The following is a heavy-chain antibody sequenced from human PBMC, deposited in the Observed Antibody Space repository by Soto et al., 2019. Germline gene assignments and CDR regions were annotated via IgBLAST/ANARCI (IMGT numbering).Heavy chain of an antibody. J-gene: IGHJ6*02. CDR1: GGSVTTGSYN. CDR2: IFFPGIT. CDR3: ARDGHGMDV. Sequence: QVQLQESGPGLVRPSETLSLTCTVSGGSVTTGSYNWSWIRRPPGKGLAWIGNIFFPGITHYNPSLNNRVTMSVDTSKNQFSLTVTSVTAADTAVYYCARDGHGMDVWGQGTTVTVSS. V-gene: IGHV4-61*01.